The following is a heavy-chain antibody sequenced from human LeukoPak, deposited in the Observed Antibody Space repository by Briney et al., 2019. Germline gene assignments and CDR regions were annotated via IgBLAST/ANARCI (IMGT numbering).Heavy chain of an antibody. Sequence: GGSLRLSCAASGFTFSSYAMDWVRQAPGKGLEWVAVISYDGSNKYYADSVKGRFTISRDNSKNTLDLQMNSLRTEDTAVYYCARPYGGYVDYYFDYWGQGTLVTVSS. CDR2: ISYDGSNK. CDR3: ARPYGGYVDYYFDY. V-gene: IGHV3-30-3*01. J-gene: IGHJ4*02. D-gene: IGHD5-12*01. CDR1: GFTFSSYA.